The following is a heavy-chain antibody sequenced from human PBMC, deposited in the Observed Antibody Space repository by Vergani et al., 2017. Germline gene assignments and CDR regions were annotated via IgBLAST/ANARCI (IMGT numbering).Heavy chain of an antibody. CDR3: ASRYCPSSSCHFFFKNNYCYFDY. CDR2: IITILGTT. Sequence: QVQLEQSGAEVRKPGSSVKVSCKASGGPLSRFAIGWVRQAPGQGLEWMGEIITILGTTNYAQRSRDKFSITADESTGTAYMELTSLTSEDTAVYFCASRYCPSSSCHFFFKNNYCYFDYWGQGTLVSVSS. D-gene: IGHD2-2*01. J-gene: IGHJ4*02. V-gene: IGHV1-69*01. CDR1: GGPLSRFA.